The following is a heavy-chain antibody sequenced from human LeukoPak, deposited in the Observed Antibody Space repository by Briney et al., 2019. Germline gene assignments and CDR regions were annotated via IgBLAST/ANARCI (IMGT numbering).Heavy chain of an antibody. D-gene: IGHD3-9*01. V-gene: IGHV1-58*01. CDR2: IVVGSGNT. CDR1: GFIFNSSA. CDR3: AAGIRYFDWLPDQHFDY. Sequence: SVKVSCKASGFIFNSSAVQWVRQARGQRLGGIGWIVVGSGNTNYAQKFQERVTITRDMSTSTAYMELSSLRSEDTAVYYCAAGIRYFDWLPDQHFDYWGQGTLVTVSS. J-gene: IGHJ4*02.